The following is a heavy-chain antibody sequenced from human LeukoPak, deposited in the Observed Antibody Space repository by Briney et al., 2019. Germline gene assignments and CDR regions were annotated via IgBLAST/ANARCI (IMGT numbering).Heavy chain of an antibody. V-gene: IGHV4-39*01. Sequence: SETLSLTCSVSGGSLSTSSYYWGWLRQPPGKGLEWIGSIYFSGGTYYNPSLKSRVAFSVDPSKNQFSLKVNSVTAADTAVYYCAGLARDTTTYNDFWGHGALVTVSS. CDR3: AGLARDTTTYNDF. CDR1: GGSLSTSSYY. CDR2: IYFSGGT. D-gene: IGHD2/OR15-2a*01. J-gene: IGHJ4*03.